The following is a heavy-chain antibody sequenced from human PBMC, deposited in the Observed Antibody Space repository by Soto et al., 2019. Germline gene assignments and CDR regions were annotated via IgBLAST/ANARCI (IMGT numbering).Heavy chain of an antibody. CDR3: ARSLYSSAWYGFDH. CDR1: GYNFASYW. Sequence: GESLKISCKASGYNFASYWIGWVRQMPGKGLEWVGIIYPDDSNTRYSPSFQGQVTISADESINTAYLQWSSLRASHTAIYYCARSLYSSAWYGFDHWGQGTLVNV. D-gene: IGHD6-19*01. V-gene: IGHV5-51*01. J-gene: IGHJ4*02. CDR2: IYPDDSNT.